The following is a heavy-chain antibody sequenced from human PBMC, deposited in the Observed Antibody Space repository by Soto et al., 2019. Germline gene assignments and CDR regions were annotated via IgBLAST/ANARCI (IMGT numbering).Heavy chain of an antibody. CDR1: GFTFDDYA. J-gene: IGHJ4*02. Sequence: GGSLRLSCAASGFTFDDYAMHWVRQIPGKGLQWVSGISWSTSSIGYGASLRGRFLISRDNANTSLYLQMNDLRPEDTAFYYCVKASSSSSWSPIDYWGQGTMVTCS. CDR2: ISWSTSSI. D-gene: IGHD6-13*01. V-gene: IGHV3-9*01. CDR3: VKASSSSSWSPIDY.